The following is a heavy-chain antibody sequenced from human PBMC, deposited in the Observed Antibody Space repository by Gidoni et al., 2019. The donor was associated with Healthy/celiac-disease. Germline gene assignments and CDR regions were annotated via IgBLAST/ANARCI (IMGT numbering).Heavy chain of an antibody. Sequence: EVQLVESGGGLVQPGRSLRLSCAASGFTFDDYAMHWVRQAPGKGLEWVSGISWNSGSIGYADSVKGRFTISRDNAKNSLYLQMNSLRAEDTALYYCAKDLTAGTGLLDYWGQGTLVTVSS. CDR1: GFTFDDYA. J-gene: IGHJ4*02. D-gene: IGHD6-13*01. V-gene: IGHV3-9*01. CDR3: AKDLTAGTGLLDY. CDR2: ISWNSGSI.